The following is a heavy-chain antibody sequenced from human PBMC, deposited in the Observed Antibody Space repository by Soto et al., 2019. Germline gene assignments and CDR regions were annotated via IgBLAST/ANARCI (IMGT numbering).Heavy chain of an antibody. CDR1: GYTFATYD. Sequence: QVQLVQSGAEVKKPGASVKVSCKASGYTFATYDFAWVRQATGQGLEWMGWRNPYTGNTGYAQAVRGRLPLTRNTAIATAYLELSSLTPEDAAVYLCARRLEGSGPYSRDSWGQGALGTVSS. D-gene: IGHD2-15*01. CDR3: ARRLEGSGPYSRDS. CDR2: RNPYTGNT. V-gene: IGHV1-8*01. J-gene: IGHJ4*02.